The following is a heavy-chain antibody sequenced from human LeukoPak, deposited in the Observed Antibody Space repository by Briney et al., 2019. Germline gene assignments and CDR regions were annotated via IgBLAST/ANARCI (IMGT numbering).Heavy chain of an antibody. J-gene: IGHJ4*02. CDR1: GSSFTTYW. Sequence: GESLKISCEGSGSSFTTYWIGWVRQLPGKGLEWMGITYPGGSDTKYSPSFQGQVTISVDKSISTAYLQWTSLKASDTAIYYCARHVASSGWAHFDYWGQGTLVTVSS. V-gene: IGHV5-51*01. CDR3: ARHVASSGWAHFDY. D-gene: IGHD6-19*01. CDR2: TYPGGSDT.